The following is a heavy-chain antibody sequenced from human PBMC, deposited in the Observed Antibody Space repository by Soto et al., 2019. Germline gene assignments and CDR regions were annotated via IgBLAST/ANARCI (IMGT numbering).Heavy chain of an antibody. J-gene: IGHJ6*03. CDR1: GFTVSSNY. D-gene: IGHD4-4*01. CDR3: ARAVYGNTPSPYSSRDV. Sequence: EVQLVESGGGLVQPGGSLRLSCAASGFTVSSNYMSWVRQAPGKGLEWVSVIYSGGSTYYADSVKGRFSISRDNSKNTLYLQMTSLRAENPALYYRARAVYGNTPSPYSSRDVWGKGTTATVSS. CDR2: IYSGGST. V-gene: IGHV3-66*01.